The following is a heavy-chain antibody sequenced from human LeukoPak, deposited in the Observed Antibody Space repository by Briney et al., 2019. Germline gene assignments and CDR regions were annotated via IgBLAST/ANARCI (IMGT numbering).Heavy chain of an antibody. J-gene: IGHJ5*02. CDR1: GGSISSGSYY. Sequence: SETLSLTCTVSGGSISSGSYYWSWIRQPAGKGLEWIGRIYTSGSTNYNPSLKSRVTISVDTSKNQFSLKLSSVTAADTAVYYCARVALGYGPGWFDPWGQGTLVTVSS. V-gene: IGHV4-61*02. CDR3: ARVALGYGPGWFDP. D-gene: IGHD5-18*01. CDR2: IYTSGST.